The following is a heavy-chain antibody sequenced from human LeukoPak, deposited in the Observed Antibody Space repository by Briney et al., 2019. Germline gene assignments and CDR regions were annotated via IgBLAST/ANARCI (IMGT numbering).Heavy chain of an antibody. J-gene: IGHJ4*02. CDR1: GFPFSTYW. CDR2: INQDGTEK. D-gene: IGHD3-3*01. V-gene: IGHV3-7*01. CDR3: ARARRDFWGDPFDY. Sequence: GGSLRLSCAASGFPFSTYWMSWVRQAPGKGLEWVANINQDGTEKYYVDSVKGRFTISRDNAKNSLFLQMNSLRAEDTAVYYCARARRDFWGDPFDYWGLGTLVTVSS.